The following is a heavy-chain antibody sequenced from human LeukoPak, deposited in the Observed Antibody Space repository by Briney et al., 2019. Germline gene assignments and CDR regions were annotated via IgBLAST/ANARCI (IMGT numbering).Heavy chain of an antibody. CDR2: IYHSGST. J-gene: IGHJ4*02. D-gene: IGHD4-17*01. CDR1: GGSISSSNW. CDR3: ARNERTTVTTFDY. V-gene: IGHV4-4*02. Sequence: SGTQSLTCAVSGGSISSSNWWSWVRQPPGKGLEWIGEIYHSGSTNYNPSLKSRVTISVDKSKNQFSLKLSSVTAADTAVYYCARNERTTVTTFDYWGQGTLVTVSS.